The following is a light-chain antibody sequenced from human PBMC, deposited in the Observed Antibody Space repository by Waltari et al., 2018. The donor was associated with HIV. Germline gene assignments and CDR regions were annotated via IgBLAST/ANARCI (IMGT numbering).Light chain of an antibody. V-gene: IGLV1-47*01. CDR3: ASWDDGLSGHV. CDR1: TSNIARTF. CDR2: RNN. J-gene: IGLJ1*01. Sequence: QSVLTQPLSASETPGRSLTISCSGDTSNIARTFVFCYQQVAGLAPRLLVYRNNQRPSGVSDRFFGSRSGTSASLVISGIRAEDEAQYYCASWDDGLSGHVFGSGTMVFVL.